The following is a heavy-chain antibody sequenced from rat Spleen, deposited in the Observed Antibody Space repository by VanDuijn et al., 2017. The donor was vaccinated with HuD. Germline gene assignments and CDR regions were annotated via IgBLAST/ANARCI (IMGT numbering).Heavy chain of an antibody. Sequence: EVQLVESGGGLVQPGRSLKLSCVTSGFTFNYYWMTWIRRAPGRGLEWIASITHGGNTISYPDSVKGRFTISRDDAQSTLYLQMNSLRSDDTATYYCTTYSDYATSPFAYWGRGALVTVSS. D-gene: IGHD1-6*01. CDR2: ITHGGNTI. CDR1: GFTFNYYW. J-gene: IGHJ3*01. CDR3: TTYSDYATSPFAY. V-gene: IGHV5-31*01.